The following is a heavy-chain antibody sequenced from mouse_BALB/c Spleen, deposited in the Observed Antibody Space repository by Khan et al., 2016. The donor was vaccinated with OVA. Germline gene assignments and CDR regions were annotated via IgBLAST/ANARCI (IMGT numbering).Heavy chain of an antibody. J-gene: IGHJ2*01. CDR1: GYIFTSYW. V-gene: IGHV1S132*01. Sequence: QVQLQQSGAELVRPGASVKLSCKTSGYIFTSYWIHWVKQRSGQGLEWIARIYPGTDNTYYNEKFKDKATLTADKSSSTAYMQLSSLKSEDYEVYFCAREEALYSFDHWGQGTTLTVSS. CDR2: IYPGTDNT. CDR3: AREEALYSFDH. D-gene: IGHD3-2*02.